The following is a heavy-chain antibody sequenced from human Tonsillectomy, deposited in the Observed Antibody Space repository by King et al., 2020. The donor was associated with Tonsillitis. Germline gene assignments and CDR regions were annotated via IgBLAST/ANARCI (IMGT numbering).Heavy chain of an antibody. CDR3: AKVXXXTAATXWYFXL. CDR1: XFTFSSXD. J-gene: IGHJ2*01. CDR2: TSFDGYNK. D-gene: IGHD6-13*01. Sequence: QLVQSGGGVVQPGRSLRLSCVASXFTFSSXDMHWVRQAPGKGLEWVAVTSFDGYNKDYADSVKGRFTISRDNSKNTLYLQMNSLRGDDTAVYYCAKVXXXTAATXWYFXLWGRXTLVTV. V-gene: IGHV3-30*18.